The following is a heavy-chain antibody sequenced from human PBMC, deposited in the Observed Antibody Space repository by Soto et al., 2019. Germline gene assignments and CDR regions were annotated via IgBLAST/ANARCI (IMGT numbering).Heavy chain of an antibody. V-gene: IGHV3-30*18. D-gene: IGHD6-19*01. Sequence: QPGGSLRLSCAATGFTFSTFGLHWVRQAPGKGPEWVTLISGDGSDKYYADSVKGRFTISRDNSKNMLYLQMNNLRAEDTAVYYCAKSARASGFYDSECWGQGTLVTVSS. J-gene: IGHJ4*02. CDR2: ISGDGSDK. CDR3: AKSARASGFYDSEC. CDR1: GFTFSTFG.